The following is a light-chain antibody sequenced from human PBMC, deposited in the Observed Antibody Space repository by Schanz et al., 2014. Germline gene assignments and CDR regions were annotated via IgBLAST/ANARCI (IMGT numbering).Light chain of an antibody. J-gene: IGLJ3*02. V-gene: IGLV2-14*03. CDR2: DVT. Sequence: QSVLTQPASVSGSPGQSITISCAGTTTDVGGYNYVSWYQQHPGKAPKLIIYDVTNRPSGVSHRFSGSKSGNTASLTISGLQAEDEADYFCGSYTSSTSWVFGGGTKLTVL. CDR1: TTDVGGYNY. CDR3: GSYTSSTSWV.